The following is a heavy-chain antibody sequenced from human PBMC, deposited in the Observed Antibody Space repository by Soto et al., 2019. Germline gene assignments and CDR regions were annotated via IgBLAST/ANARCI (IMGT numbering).Heavy chain of an antibody. V-gene: IGHV3-21*02. CDR1: GFTFGSYS. D-gene: IGHD2-15*01. J-gene: IGHJ6*03. Sequence: EVQLVESGGGLVKPGGSLRVSCAASGFTFGSYSLTWVRQAPGKGLEWVSSISSSSSYIYYADSVKGRFTISRDNDKNSLYLQTNSLGAEDTAVYYCARDSGVGDYYYYYFMDVWGKGTTVTVS. CDR3: ARDSGVGDYYYYYFMDV. CDR2: ISSSSSYI.